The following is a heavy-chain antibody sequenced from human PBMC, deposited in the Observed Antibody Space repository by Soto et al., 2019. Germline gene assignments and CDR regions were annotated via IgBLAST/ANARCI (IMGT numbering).Heavy chain of an antibody. J-gene: IGHJ5*02. CDR3: ARVVQYSSGWYEKGWFDP. CDR1: GGSISSYY. D-gene: IGHD6-19*01. V-gene: IGHV4-59*01. CDR2: IYYSGST. Sequence: SYTLSLTCTVSGGSISSYYWSWIRQPPGKGLEWIGYIYYSGSTNYNPSLKSRVTISVDTSKNQFSLKLSSVTAADTAVYYFARVVQYSSGWYEKGWFDPWGQGTLVTASS.